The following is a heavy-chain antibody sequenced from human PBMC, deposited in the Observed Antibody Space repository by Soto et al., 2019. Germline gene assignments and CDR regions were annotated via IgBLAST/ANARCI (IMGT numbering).Heavy chain of an antibody. J-gene: IGHJ3*02. V-gene: IGHV3-30-3*01. CDR2: ISYDGSNK. D-gene: IGHD1-20*01. Sequence: QVQLVESGGGVVQPGRSLRLSCAASGFTFSSYAMHWVRQAPGKGLEWVAVISYDGSNKYYADSVKGRFTISRDNSKNTLYLQMNSLRAEDTAVYYCANQAYNWNDLGAFDIWGQGTMVTVSS. CDR1: GFTFSSYA. CDR3: ANQAYNWNDLGAFDI.